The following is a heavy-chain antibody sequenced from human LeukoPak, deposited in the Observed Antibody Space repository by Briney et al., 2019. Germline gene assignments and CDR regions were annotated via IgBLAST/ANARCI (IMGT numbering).Heavy chain of an antibody. CDR2: IYYSGST. D-gene: IGHD3-10*01. J-gene: IGHJ3*02. Sequence: SETLSLTCTISGGSISSYYWSWIRQPPGKGLEWIGYIYYSGSTNYNPSLKSRVTISVDTSKNQFSLKLSSVTAADTAVYYCARHGGVVRGEGSDAFDIWGQGTMVTVSS. V-gene: IGHV4-59*08. CDR1: GGSISSYY. CDR3: ARHGGVVRGEGSDAFDI.